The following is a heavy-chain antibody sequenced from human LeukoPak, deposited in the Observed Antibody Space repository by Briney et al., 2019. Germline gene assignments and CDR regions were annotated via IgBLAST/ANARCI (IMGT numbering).Heavy chain of an antibody. CDR3: ARERYDSSGYYDH. D-gene: IGHD3-22*01. CDR2: IYYSGST. CDR1: GGSISSYY. Sequence: SETLSLTCTVSGGSISSYYWSWIRQPPGKGLEWIGYIYYSGSTNYNPSLKSRVTISVDTSKNQFSLKLSSVTAADTAVYYCARERYDSSGYYDHWGQGTLVTVSS. J-gene: IGHJ5*02. V-gene: IGHV4-59*01.